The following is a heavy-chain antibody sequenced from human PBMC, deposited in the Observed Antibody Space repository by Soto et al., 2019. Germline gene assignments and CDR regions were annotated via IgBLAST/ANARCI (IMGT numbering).Heavy chain of an antibody. V-gene: IGHV4-39*01. CDR1: NGFVRSSTYY. D-gene: IGHD3-22*01. Sequence: PEALSLTWTVSNGFVRSSTYYWGWIRQPPGKGLEWIGNVYFGGSTYYNPSLKSRVTISVETSKSQFSLKLSSVTAADTAVYYCAGGDYYRSKGYYYYYYTMDVWGQGTTVTVSS. CDR2: VYFGGST. CDR3: AGGDYYRSKGYYYYYYTMDV. J-gene: IGHJ6*02.